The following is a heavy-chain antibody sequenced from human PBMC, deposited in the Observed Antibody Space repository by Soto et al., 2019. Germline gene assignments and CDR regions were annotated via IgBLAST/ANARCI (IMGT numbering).Heavy chain of an antibody. CDR3: ARRVVVVAAGTKKPSYYYYYTDV. V-gene: IGHV4-59*01. CDR2: IYYSGST. D-gene: IGHD2-15*01. Sequence: PSETLSLTCTVSGGSISSYYWSWIRQPPGKGLEWIGYIYYSGSTNYNPSLKSRVTISVDTSKNQFSLKLSSVTAADTAVYYCARRVVVVAAGTKKPSYYYYYTDVWGKGTTVTVSS. J-gene: IGHJ6*03. CDR1: GGSISSYY.